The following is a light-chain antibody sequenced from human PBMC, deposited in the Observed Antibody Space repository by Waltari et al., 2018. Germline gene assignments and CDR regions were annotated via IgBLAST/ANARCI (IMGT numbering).Light chain of an antibody. CDR2: VAS. V-gene: IGKV1-39*01. J-gene: IGKJ1*01. Sequence: DIQMTQSPSSLPASVGDRVTITCRASQSISNYLNWYQHKPGEAPKLLVYVASNLQRGVPSRFSGSGSETDFTLTISCLQSEDFATYYCQQYYDYQRSFGQGTKVEIK. CDR3: QQYYDYQRS. CDR1: QSISNY.